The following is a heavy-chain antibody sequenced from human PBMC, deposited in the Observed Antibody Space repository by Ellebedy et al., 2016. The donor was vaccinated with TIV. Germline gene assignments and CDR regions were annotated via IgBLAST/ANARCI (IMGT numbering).Heavy chain of an antibody. Sequence: MPSETLSLTCVVSGDSIGRYFWNWIRQPPGKGLEWLGYIYYSGSTTYNPSLKSRVTMSVNTSKNQFSLKLSSVTAADTAVYYCARRLHYGDWYFDLWGRGTLVTVSS. V-gene: IGHV4-59*01. CDR3: ARRLHYGDWYFDL. D-gene: IGHD4-17*01. CDR1: GDSIGRYF. J-gene: IGHJ2*01. CDR2: IYYSGST.